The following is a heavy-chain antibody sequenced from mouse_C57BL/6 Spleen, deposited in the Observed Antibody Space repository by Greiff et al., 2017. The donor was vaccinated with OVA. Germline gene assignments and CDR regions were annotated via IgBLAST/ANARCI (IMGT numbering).Heavy chain of an antibody. CDR3: AKGGNYGAWFAY. J-gene: IGHJ3*01. CDR1: GSTFTSYW. V-gene: IGHV1-52*01. CDR2: IDPSDSET. D-gene: IGHD2-1*01. Sequence: QVQLQQPGPELVWPGSSVKLSCKASGSTFTSYWMHWVKQRPIQGLEWIGNIDPSDSETHYNQKFKDKATLTVDKSSSTAYMQLSSLTSEDSAVYYCAKGGNYGAWFAYWGQGTLVTVSA.